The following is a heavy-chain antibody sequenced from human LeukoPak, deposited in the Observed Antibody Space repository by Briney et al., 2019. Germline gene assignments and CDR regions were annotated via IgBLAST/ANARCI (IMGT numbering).Heavy chain of an antibody. J-gene: IGHJ3*02. CDR2: IIPIFGTA. CDR3: AREGVGYSGYDYRHDAFDI. Sequence: SVKVSCKASGGTFSSYAISWVRQAPGQGLEWMGGIIPIFGTANYAQKFQGRVTITADESTSTAYMELSSLRSEDTAVYYCAREGVGYSGYDYRHDAFDIWGQGTMVTVSS. CDR1: GGTFSSYA. V-gene: IGHV1-69*13. D-gene: IGHD5-12*01.